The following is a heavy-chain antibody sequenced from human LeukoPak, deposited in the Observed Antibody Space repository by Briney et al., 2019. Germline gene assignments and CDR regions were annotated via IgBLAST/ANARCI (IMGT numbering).Heavy chain of an antibody. J-gene: IGHJ5*02. CDR1: GHSFSTYW. Sequence: GESLKISCKGSGHSFSTYWIGWVRQMPGKGLEWMGIIYPGDSDARYSPSFQGQVTMSADKSISTAYVQWSSLKASDTAMYYCARLVSSGRFDPWGQGTLVTVSS. V-gene: IGHV5-51*01. D-gene: IGHD3-22*01. CDR2: IYPGDSDA. CDR3: ARLVSSGRFDP.